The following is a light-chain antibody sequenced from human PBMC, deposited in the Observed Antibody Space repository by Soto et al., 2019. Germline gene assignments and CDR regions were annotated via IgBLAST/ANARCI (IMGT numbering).Light chain of an antibody. Sequence: DIQMTQSPSTLSASVGDRVTITCRASQSISSWLAWYQQKPGKVPKLLIYMASSLESGVPSRFSGSGSGTEFTLTIGSLQPDDFATYYCQQYKSYSRTFGQGTKVEIK. V-gene: IGKV1-5*03. CDR2: MAS. CDR1: QSISSW. J-gene: IGKJ1*01. CDR3: QQYKSYSRT.